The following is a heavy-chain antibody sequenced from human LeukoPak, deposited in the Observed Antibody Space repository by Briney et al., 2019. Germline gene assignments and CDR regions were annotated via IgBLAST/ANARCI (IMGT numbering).Heavy chain of an antibody. V-gene: IGHV4-4*07. CDR2: IHTSGGA. CDR3: ARGLVGTTGEQNWFDP. D-gene: IGHD1-26*01. CDR1: GGSISSYY. J-gene: IGHJ5*02. Sequence: PSETLSLTCTVSGGSISSYYWSWIRQPAGKGLEWIGRIHTSGGANYNPSLKSQVAISVDKSKNQFSLKLTSVIAADTTVYYCARGLVGTTGEQNWFDPWGQGTLVTVSS.